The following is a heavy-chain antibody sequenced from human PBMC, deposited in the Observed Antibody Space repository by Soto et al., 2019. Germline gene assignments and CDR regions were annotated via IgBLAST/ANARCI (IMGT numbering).Heavy chain of an antibody. CDR1: GYTFTSHD. J-gene: IGHJ4*01. CDR2: MHPNRGNT. Sequence: QVQMVQCGAEVKKSEASVKVSCKASGYTFTSHDINWVRQATGQGLERMGWMHPNRGNTGYAQKFQGRVTTISTTSVITESMELSSLTTEHTALYDCARRVNGDITAVAYWG. CDR3: ARRVNGDITAVAY. D-gene: IGHD4-17*01. V-gene: IGHV1-8*01.